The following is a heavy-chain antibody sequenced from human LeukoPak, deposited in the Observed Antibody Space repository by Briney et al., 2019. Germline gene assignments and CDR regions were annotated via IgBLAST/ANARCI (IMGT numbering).Heavy chain of an antibody. D-gene: IGHD5-18*01. CDR3: ARDKGYNYGPFDY. CDR2: INHSGST. Sequence: SETLSLTCAVYGGSFSGYYWSWIRQPPGKGLEWIGEINHSGSTNYNPSLKSRVTISVDTSKNQFSLKLSSVTAADTAVYYCARDKGYNYGPFDYWGQGTPVTVSS. J-gene: IGHJ4*02. V-gene: IGHV4-34*01. CDR1: GGSFSGYY.